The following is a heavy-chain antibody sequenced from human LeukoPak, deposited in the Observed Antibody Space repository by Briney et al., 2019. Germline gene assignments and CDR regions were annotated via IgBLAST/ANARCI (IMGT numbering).Heavy chain of an antibody. CDR3: ARDLASRRDAIDI. CDR1: GFTFSSYS. V-gene: IGHV3-21*01. J-gene: IGHJ3*02. D-gene: IGHD1-26*01. CDR2: ISSSSSYI. Sequence: PGGSLRLSCAASGFTFSSYSMNWVRQAPGKGLEWVSSISSSSSYIYYADSVKGRFTISRDNAKNSLYLQMNSLRAEDTAAYYCARDLASRRDAIDIWGQGTVVTVSS.